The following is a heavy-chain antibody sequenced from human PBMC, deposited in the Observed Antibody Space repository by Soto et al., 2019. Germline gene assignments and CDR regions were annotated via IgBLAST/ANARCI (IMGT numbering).Heavy chain of an antibody. CDR1: GDSISSTFW. CDR3: ARGGRSTRFRYGMDV. Sequence: SETLSLTCRVSGDSISSTFWWTWVRQPPGKGLEWIGEVYHSGSTRYNPSLKSRVTISVDTSKNQFSLKLSSVTAADTAVYYCARGGRSTRFRYGMDVWGQGTTVTVSS. J-gene: IGHJ6*02. D-gene: IGHD6-19*01. V-gene: IGHV4-4*02. CDR2: VYHSGST.